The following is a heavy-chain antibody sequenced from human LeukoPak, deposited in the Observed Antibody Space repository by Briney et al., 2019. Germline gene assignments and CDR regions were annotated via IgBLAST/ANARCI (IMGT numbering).Heavy chain of an antibody. CDR1: GGSINSGTSY. V-gene: IGHV4-61*02. CDR3: ARDQRGGNYIHDAFDI. D-gene: IGHD4-23*01. CDR2: IYTSGRT. Sequence: SETLSLTCTVSGGSINSGTSYWSWIRQPAGEGLEWIGRIYTSGRTYYNPSLKSRVTISVDMSKNQFSLRLSSVTAADTAVYYCARDQRGGNYIHDAFDIWGQGTMVTVSS. J-gene: IGHJ3*02.